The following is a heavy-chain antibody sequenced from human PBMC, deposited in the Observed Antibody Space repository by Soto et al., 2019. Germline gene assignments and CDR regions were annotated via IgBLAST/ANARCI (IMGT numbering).Heavy chain of an antibody. CDR2: IRSKAYGGTT. D-gene: IGHD3-3*01. Sequence: GGSLRLSCTASGFTFGDYAMSWFRQAPGKGLEWVGFIRSKAYGGTTEYAASVKGRFTISRDDSKSIAYLQMNSLKTEDTAVYYCTRGQDYDFWNTYYYYMDVWGKGTTVTVSS. CDR1: GFTFGDYA. V-gene: IGHV3-49*03. J-gene: IGHJ6*03. CDR3: TRGQDYDFWNTYYYYMDV.